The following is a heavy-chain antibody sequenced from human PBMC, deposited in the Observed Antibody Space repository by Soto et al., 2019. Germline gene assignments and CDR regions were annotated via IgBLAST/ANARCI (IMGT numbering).Heavy chain of an antibody. V-gene: IGHV4-31*03. D-gene: IGHD2-2*01. J-gene: IGHJ5*02. Sequence: QVQLQESGPGLVKPSQTLSLTCTVSGGSISSGGYYWSWIRQHPGKGLEWIGYIYYSGSTYYNPSLKSRLTISVDTSKNQFSLKLSSVTAADTAVYYCARVHYCSSTSCYAGDIDPWGQGTLVTVSS. CDR1: GGSISSGGYY. CDR2: IYYSGST. CDR3: ARVHYCSSTSCYAGDIDP.